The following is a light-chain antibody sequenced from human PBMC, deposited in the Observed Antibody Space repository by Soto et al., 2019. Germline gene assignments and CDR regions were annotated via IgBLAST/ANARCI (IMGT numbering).Light chain of an antibody. CDR1: SGHSSYA. CDR3: QTWGAGIVL. V-gene: IGLV4-69*01. J-gene: IGLJ2*01. Sequence: QPVLTQSPSASASLGASVKLTCTLSSGHSSYAIAWLQQQPDKGPRYLMKLNSDGSHTKGDGIPDRFSGSSSGAERYLTISSLQSEDEADYYCQTWGAGIVLFGGGTKVTVL. CDR2: LNSDGSH.